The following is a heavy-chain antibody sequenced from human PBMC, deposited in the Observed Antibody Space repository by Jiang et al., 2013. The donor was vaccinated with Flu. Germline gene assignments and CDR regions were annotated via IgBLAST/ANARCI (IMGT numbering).Heavy chain of an antibody. CDR3: ATSGVGGWYYFDY. Sequence: LKISCKGSGYSFTNYWIGWVRQMPGKGLEWMGIIYPGDSDTRYSPSFQGQVTISADKSITTAYLQWSSLKASDTAMYYCATSGVGGWYYFDYWGQGTLVTVSS. CDR1: GYSFTNYW. CDR2: IYPGDSDT. D-gene: IGHD6-19*01. J-gene: IGHJ4*02. V-gene: IGHV5-51*01.